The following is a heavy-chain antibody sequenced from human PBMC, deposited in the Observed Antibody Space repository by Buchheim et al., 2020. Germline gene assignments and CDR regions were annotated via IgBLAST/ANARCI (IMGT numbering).Heavy chain of an antibody. CDR3: AKEMTMIGVEGAFDI. Sequence: QVQLVESGGGVVQPGRSLRLSCAASGFTFSSYGMHWVRQAPGKGLEWVAVISYDGSNKYYADSVKGRFTISRDNSKNTLYLQIKSLRGEDTAVYYCAKEMTMIGVEGAFDIWGQGT. CDR1: GFTFSSYG. D-gene: IGHD3-22*01. V-gene: IGHV3-30*18. J-gene: IGHJ3*02. CDR2: ISYDGSNK.